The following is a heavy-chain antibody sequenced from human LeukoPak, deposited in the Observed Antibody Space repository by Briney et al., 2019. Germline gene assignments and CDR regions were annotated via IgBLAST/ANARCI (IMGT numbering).Heavy chain of an antibody. D-gene: IGHD2-2*01. CDR2: FYRGGDT. V-gene: IGHV3-53*01. CDR3: ARVIRSAIVVVPPPPNAFDI. CDR1: GLTVSSNY. Sequence: PGGSLRLSWAVSGLTVSSNYMSWVRQAPGKGLEWVSVFYRGGDTYYGDSVKGRFTISRDNSKNTLYLQMKNLRAEDTAVYYCARVIRSAIVVVPPPPNAFDIWGQGTMVTVSS. J-gene: IGHJ3*02.